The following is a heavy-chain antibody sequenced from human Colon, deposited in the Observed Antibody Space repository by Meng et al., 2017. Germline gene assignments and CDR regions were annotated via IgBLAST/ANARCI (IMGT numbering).Heavy chain of an antibody. D-gene: IGHD2-2*01. J-gene: IGHJ4*02. CDR1: GGSISSSNW. CDR3: ASGRKYCSSTSCYGQFDY. CDR2: IYHSGST. Sequence: QGQLQGAGPGLVTPSDTLSLTVAVSGGSISSSNWWSWVRQPPGKGLEWIGEIYHSGSTNYNPSLKSRVTISVDKSKNQFSLKLSSVTAADTAVYYCASGRKYCSSTSCYGQFDYWGQGTLVTVSS. V-gene: IGHV4-4*02.